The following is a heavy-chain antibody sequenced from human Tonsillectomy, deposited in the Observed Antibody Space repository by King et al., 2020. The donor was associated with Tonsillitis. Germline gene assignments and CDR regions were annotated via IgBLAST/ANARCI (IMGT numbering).Heavy chain of an antibody. V-gene: IGHV4-34*01. J-gene: IGHJ4*02. CDR3: ARVLRRTYYDILTGYSPRAYFDY. Sequence: HVQLQQWGAGLLKPSETLSLTCAVYGGSFSGYYWSWIRQPPGKGLEWIGEINHSGSTNYNPSLKSRVTISVDTSKNQFSLKLSSVTAADTAVYYCARVLRRTYYDILTGYSPRAYFDYWGQGTLVTVSS. CDR1: GGSFSGYY. D-gene: IGHD3-9*01. CDR2: INHSGST.